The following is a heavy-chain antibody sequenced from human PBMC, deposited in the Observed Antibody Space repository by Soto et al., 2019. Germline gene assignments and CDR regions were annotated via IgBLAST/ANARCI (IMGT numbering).Heavy chain of an antibody. CDR3: ARASLTCDGCYYYYYMDV. D-gene: IGHD2-2*01. V-gene: IGHV3-33*01. Sequence: QVQLVESGGGVVQPGRSLRLSCAASGFTFSSYGMHWVRQAPGKGLEWVAVIWYDGSNKYYADSVKGRFTISRDNSKNTLYLQMNSLRAEDTAVYYCARASLTCDGCYYYYYMDVWGKGTTVTVSS. CDR1: GFTFSSYG. J-gene: IGHJ6*03. CDR2: IWYDGSNK.